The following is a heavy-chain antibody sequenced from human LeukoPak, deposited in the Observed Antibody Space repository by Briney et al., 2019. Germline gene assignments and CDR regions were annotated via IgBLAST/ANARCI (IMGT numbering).Heavy chain of an antibody. V-gene: IGHV5-51*01. D-gene: IGHD3-9*01. CDR1: GYSFTSYW. Sequence: GESLKVSCKGSGYSFTSYWIGWVRQMPGKGLEWMGIIYPGDSDTRYSPSFQGQVTISADKSISTAYLQWSSLKASDTAMYYCARLPYDILTGSTDWYFDLWGRGTLVTVSS. CDR2: IYPGDSDT. J-gene: IGHJ2*01. CDR3: ARLPYDILTGSTDWYFDL.